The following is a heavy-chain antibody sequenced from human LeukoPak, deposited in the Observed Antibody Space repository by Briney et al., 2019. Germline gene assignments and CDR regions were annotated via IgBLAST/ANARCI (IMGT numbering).Heavy chain of an antibody. CDR3: ARDPQQLSFDY. J-gene: IGHJ4*02. CDR1: GFTFSSYA. V-gene: IGHV3-30-3*01. Sequence: PGRSLRLSCAASGFTFSSYAMQWVRQAPGKGLEWVAVISYDGSNKYYADSVKGRFTISRDNSKNTLYLQMNSLRAEDTAVYYCARDPQQLSFDYWGQGTLVTVSS. CDR2: ISYDGSNK. D-gene: IGHD4-11*01.